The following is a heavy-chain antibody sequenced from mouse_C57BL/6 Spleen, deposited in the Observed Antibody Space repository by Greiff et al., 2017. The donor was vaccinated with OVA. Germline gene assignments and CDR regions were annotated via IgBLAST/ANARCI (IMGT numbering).Heavy chain of an antibody. V-gene: IGHV1-82*01. CDR2: IYPGDGDT. CDR3: ARSSYDYDRGGYAMDY. CDR1: GYAFSSSW. J-gene: IGHJ4*01. Sequence: QVQLQQSGPELVKPGASVKISCKASGYAFSSSWMNWVKQRPGKGLEWIGRIYPGDGDTNYNGKFKGKATLTADKSSSTAYMQLSSLTSEDSAVYFCARSSYDYDRGGYAMDYWGQGTSVTVSS. D-gene: IGHD2-4*01.